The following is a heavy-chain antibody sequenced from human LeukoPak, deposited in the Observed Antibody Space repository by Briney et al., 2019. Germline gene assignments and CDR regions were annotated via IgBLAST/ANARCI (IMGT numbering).Heavy chain of an antibody. J-gene: IGHJ3*02. V-gene: IGHV1-18*01. D-gene: IGHD3-22*01. CDR2: ISAYNGNT. CDR1: GYTFTSYG. Sequence: ASVKVSCKASGYTFTSYGISWVRQAPGQGLEWMGWISAYNGNTNYAQKFQGRVTMTRDTSTSTVYMELSSLRSEDTAVYYCARVNYYDSSGYYYDDAFDIWGQGTMVTASS. CDR3: ARVNYYDSSGYYYDDAFDI.